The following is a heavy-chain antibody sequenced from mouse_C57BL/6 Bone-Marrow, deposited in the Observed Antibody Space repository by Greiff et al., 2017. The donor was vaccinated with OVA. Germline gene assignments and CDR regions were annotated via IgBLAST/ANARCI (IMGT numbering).Heavy chain of an antibody. CDR2: IYPRSGNT. CDR1: GYTFTSYG. CDR3: ASGGWLLFY. D-gene: IGHD2-3*01. J-gene: IGHJ3*01. Sequence: VQLVESGAELARPGASVKLSCKASGYTFTSYGISWVKQRTGQGLEWIGEIYPRSGNTYYNEKFKGKATLTADKSSSTAYMELRSLTSEDSAVYFCASGGWLLFYWGQGTLVTVSA. V-gene: IGHV1-81*01.